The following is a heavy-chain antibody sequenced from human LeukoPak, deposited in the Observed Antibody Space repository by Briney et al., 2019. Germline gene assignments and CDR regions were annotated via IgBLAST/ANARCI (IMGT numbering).Heavy chain of an antibody. CDR1: GYTFTGYY. Sequence: ASVKVSCKASGYTFTGYYMHWVRQAPGQGLEWMGWINPNSGGTNYAQKFQGRVTMTRDTSISTAYMELSRLRSDDTAVYYCARDLRAARPVGLFDYWGQGTLVTVSS. J-gene: IGHJ4*02. V-gene: IGHV1-2*02. D-gene: IGHD6-6*01. CDR2: INPNSGGT. CDR3: ARDLRAARPVGLFDY.